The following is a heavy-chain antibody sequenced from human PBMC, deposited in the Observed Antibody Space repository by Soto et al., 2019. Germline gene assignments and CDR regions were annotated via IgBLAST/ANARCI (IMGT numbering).Heavy chain of an antibody. Sequence: SVKVSCKASGFTFTSSAVQWVRQARGQRLEWIGWIVVGSGNTNYAQKFQERVTITRDMSTSTAYMELSSLRSEGTAVYYCAAAPLKYYYDSSGYPWGQGTLVTVSS. CDR2: IVVGSGNT. V-gene: IGHV1-58*01. J-gene: IGHJ5*02. CDR3: AAAPLKYYYDSSGYP. CDR1: GFTFTSSA. D-gene: IGHD3-22*01.